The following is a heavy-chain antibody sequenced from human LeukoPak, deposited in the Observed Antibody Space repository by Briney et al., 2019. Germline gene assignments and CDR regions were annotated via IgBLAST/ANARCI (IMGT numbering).Heavy chain of an antibody. D-gene: IGHD3-22*01. V-gene: IGHV4-38-2*01. CDR3: ARSPGITMIVVVNY. Sequence: PSETLSLTCAVSGYSISSGYYWGWIRQPPGKGLEWIGSIYHSGSTYYNPSLKSRVTISVDTSKNQFSLKLSSVTAADTAVYYCARSPGITMIVVVNYWGQGTLVTVSS. J-gene: IGHJ4*02. CDR2: IYHSGST. CDR1: GYSISSGYY.